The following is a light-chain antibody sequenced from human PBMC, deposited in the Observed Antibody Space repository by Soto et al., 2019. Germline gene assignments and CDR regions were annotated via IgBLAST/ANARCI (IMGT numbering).Light chain of an antibody. CDR1: SSDVGGYNY. J-gene: IGLJ1*01. V-gene: IGLV2-14*01. CDR2: DVS. CDR3: SSYTSSSTRV. Sequence: LTQPASVSGSPGLSITISCTGTSSDVGGYNYVSWYQQHPGKAPKLMIYDVSNRPSGVSNRFSGSKSGNTASLSISGLQAEDEADYYCSSYTSSSTRVFGTGTKVTVL.